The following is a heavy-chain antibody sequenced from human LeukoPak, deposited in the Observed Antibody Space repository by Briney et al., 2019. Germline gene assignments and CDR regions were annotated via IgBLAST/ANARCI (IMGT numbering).Heavy chain of an antibody. CDR1: GFTFSSYW. D-gene: IGHD4-23*01. J-gene: IGHJ4*02. CDR3: ARDGRSGGNFGY. CDR2: INTDGTST. Sequence: GGSLRLSCAASGFTFSSYWMHWVRQAPGMGLVWVSRINTDGTSTNFADCVKGRFTSSRDNAKNTLYLQMNSLRVDDTAVYYCARDGRSGGNFGYWDQGTLVTVSS. V-gene: IGHV3-74*01.